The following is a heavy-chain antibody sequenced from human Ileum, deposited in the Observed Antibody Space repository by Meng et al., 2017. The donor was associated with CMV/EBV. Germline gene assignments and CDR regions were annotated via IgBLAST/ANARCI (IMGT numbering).Heavy chain of an antibody. CDR2: IIPIFGTA. J-gene: IGHJ5*02. V-gene: IGHV1-69*05. CDR1: PFSGHA. Sequence: PFSGHAISWVRQAPGQGLEWMGGIIPIFGTANYAQKFQGRVTITTDESTSTAYMELSSLRSEDTAVYYCARERIAVGGVVPGWFDPWGQGTLVTVSS. D-gene: IGHD6-19*01. CDR3: ARERIAVGGVVPGWFDP.